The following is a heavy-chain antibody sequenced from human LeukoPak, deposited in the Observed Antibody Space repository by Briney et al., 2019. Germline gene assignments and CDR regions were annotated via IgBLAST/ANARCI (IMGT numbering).Heavy chain of an antibody. CDR3: AAGDNRLGTGSPFDY. D-gene: IGHD3-10*01. V-gene: IGHV1-58*02. CDR2: IVVGSGNT. CDR1: GFTFTSPA. J-gene: IGHJ4*02. Sequence: SVKVSCKASGFTFTSPAMQWVRQARGQRLEWVGWIVVGSGNTNYAQKFQERVTITRDMSTSTAYMELSSLRSEDTAVYYRAAGDNRLGTGSPFDYWGQGTLVTVSS.